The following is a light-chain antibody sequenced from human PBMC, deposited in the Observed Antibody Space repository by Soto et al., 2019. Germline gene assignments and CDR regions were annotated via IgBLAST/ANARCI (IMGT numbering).Light chain of an antibody. CDR2: EVN. V-gene: IGLV2-14*01. CDR1: NSDVGAYNY. J-gene: IGLJ3*02. Sequence: QSALTQPASVSGSPGQSITISCTGSNSDVGAYNYVSWYQQHPGKAPKLVIYEVNNQPSGVSHRLAGSKSRNTASMNISGLEEDDEAGYYCASYTVSHTRVFGGGTKLTVL. CDR3: ASYTVSHTRV.